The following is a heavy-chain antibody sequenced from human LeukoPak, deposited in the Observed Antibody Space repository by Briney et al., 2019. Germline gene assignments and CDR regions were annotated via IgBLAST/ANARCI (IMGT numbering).Heavy chain of an antibody. Sequence: GGSLRLSCAASGFTFSSYAMSWVRQAPGKGPEWVSAIGGSGGSTYYADSVKGRFTISRDNSKNTLYLQMNSLRAEDTAVYYCAKATTVTTKGGFDYWGQGTLVTVSS. D-gene: IGHD4-17*01. CDR2: IGGSGGST. CDR3: AKATTVTTKGGFDY. CDR1: GFTFSSYA. V-gene: IGHV3-23*01. J-gene: IGHJ4*02.